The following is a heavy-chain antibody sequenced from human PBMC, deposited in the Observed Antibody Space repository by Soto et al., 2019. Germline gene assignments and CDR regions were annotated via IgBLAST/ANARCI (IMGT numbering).Heavy chain of an antibody. J-gene: IGHJ6*02. CDR2: INGDGITT. CDR3: ARGTHVLRYFDWLSHFSGMDV. CDR1: EFAFITYW. V-gene: IGHV3-74*01. Sequence: GGSLRLSCAVSEFAFITYWMHWVRQVPGKGLVWVSRINGDGITTSYADSVKGRFTISRDNAENILYLQMNSLRAEDTAVYYCARGTHVLRYFDWLSHFSGMDVWGQGTTVTVSS. D-gene: IGHD3-9*01.